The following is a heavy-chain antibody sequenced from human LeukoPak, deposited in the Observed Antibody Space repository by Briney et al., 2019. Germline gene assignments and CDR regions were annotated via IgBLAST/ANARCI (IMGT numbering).Heavy chain of an antibody. CDR2: INTGGYT. CDR1: GFTVSGDY. V-gene: IGHV3-53*01. Sequence: GGSLRLSCVVSGFTVSGDYISWFRQAPGKGLDWVSIINTGGYTYYIDSVKGRFTISRDKSKNTLYLQMTFLNVEDTAVYYCARESGSYLQWGQGTLVTVSS. CDR3: ARESGSYLQ. J-gene: IGHJ4*02. D-gene: IGHD1-26*01.